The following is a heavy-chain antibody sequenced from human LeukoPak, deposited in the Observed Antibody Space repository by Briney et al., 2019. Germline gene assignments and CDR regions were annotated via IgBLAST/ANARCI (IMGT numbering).Heavy chain of an antibody. CDR1: GFSLSPSGMC. Sequence: SGPTLVNPTQTLTLTCTFSGFSLSPSGMCVSWIRQPPGKALEWLARIDWDDDKYYSTSLKTRLTISKDTSKNQVVLTMTNMDPVDTATYYCARIGSGYSSGWFDDYWGQGTLVTVSS. CDR2: IDWDDDK. V-gene: IGHV2-70*11. J-gene: IGHJ4*02. CDR3: ARIGSGYSSGWFDDY. D-gene: IGHD6-19*01.